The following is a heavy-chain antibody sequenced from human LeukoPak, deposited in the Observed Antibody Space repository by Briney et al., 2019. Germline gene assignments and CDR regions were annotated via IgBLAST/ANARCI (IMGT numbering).Heavy chain of an antibody. CDR2: IYYSGST. CDR1: GGSISSGDYY. CDR3: ARDGPITIFGENWFDP. V-gene: IGHV4-30-4*01. J-gene: IGHJ5*02. D-gene: IGHD3-3*01. Sequence: SETLSLTCTVSGGSISSGDYYWSWIRQPPGKGLEWIGYIYYSGSTYYNPSLKSRVTISVDTSKNQFSLKLSSVTAADTALYYCARDGPITIFGENWFDPWGQGTLVTVSS.